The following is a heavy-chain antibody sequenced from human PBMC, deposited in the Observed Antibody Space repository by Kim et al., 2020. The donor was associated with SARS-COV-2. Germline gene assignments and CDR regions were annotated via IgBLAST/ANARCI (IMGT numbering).Heavy chain of an antibody. J-gene: IGHJ4*02. V-gene: IGHV3-15*01. D-gene: IGHD2-21*02. CDR2: IKSKTDGGTT. Sequence: GGSLRLSCAASGFTFSNAWMSWVRQAPGKGLEWVGRIKSKTDGGTTDYAAPVKGRFTISRDDSKNTLYLQMNSLKTEDTAVYYCTTVVFRNFRRGSDLRYFDYWGQGTLVTVSS. CDR3: TTVVFRNFRRGSDLRYFDY. CDR1: GFTFSNAW.